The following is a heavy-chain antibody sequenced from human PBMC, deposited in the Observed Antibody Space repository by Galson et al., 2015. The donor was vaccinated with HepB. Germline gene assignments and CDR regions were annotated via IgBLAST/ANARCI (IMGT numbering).Heavy chain of an antibody. J-gene: IGHJ4*02. Sequence: QSGAEVKKPGESLKISCKGSGYSFTSYWIGWVRQMPGKGLEWMGIIYPGDSDTRYSPSFQGQVTISADKSISTAYLQWSSLKASDTAMYYCARHRTVSFFEWEPFDYWGQGTLVTVSS. D-gene: IGHD3-3*01. CDR3: ARHRTVSFFEWEPFDY. V-gene: IGHV5-51*01. CDR1: GYSFTSYW. CDR2: IYPGDSDT.